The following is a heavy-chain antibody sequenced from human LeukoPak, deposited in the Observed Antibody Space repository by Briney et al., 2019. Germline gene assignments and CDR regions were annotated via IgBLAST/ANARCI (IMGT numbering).Heavy chain of an antibody. CDR1: GYTFTGYY. CDR3: ARDGGSGSYYGNWFDP. Sequence: ASVKVSCTASGYTFTGYYMHWVRRAPGQGLEWMGWINPNSGGTNYAQKFQGRVTMTRDTSISTAYMELSRLRSDDTAVYYCARDGGSGSYYGNWFDPWGQGTLVTVSS. CDR2: INPNSGGT. J-gene: IGHJ5*02. V-gene: IGHV1-2*02. D-gene: IGHD3-10*01.